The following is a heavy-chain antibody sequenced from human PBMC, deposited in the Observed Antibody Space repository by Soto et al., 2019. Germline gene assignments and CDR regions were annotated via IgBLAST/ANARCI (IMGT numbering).Heavy chain of an antibody. CDR2: IYYSGST. CDR3: ARXYVSDHRTTGSIEFFDY. V-gene: IGHV4-31*03. CDR1: GGSISSGGYY. D-gene: IGHD2-15*01. Sequence: PSETLSLTCTVSGGSISSGGYYWSWIRQHPGKGVEWIGYIYYSGSTYYNPSLKSRVTISVDTSKNQFSLKLSSVTAADTAVYYCARXYVSDHRTTGSIEFFDYWGQGTLVTVSS. J-gene: IGHJ4*02.